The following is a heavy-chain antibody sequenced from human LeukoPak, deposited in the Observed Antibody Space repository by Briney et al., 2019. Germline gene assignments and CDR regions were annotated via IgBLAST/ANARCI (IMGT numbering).Heavy chain of an antibody. CDR1: GFTFITYT. D-gene: IGHD1-26*01. J-gene: IGHJ4*02. CDR3: ARDFSSGSYYGDYYFDY. CDR2: ITDSSSSL. V-gene: IGHV3-21*01. Sequence: KTGGSLRLSCAASGFTFITYTMDWVRQAPGKGLEWVSSITDSSSSLYYADSVKGRFTISRDNAKNSLYLQMNSLRAEDTAVYYCARDFSSGSYYGDYYFDYWGQGTLVTVSS.